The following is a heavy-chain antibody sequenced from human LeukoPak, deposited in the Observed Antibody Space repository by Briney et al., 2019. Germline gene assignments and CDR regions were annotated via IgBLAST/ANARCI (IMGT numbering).Heavy chain of an antibody. V-gene: IGHV1-2*02. CDR1: GDTLTELS. CDR2: INPNNGDT. D-gene: IGHD1-26*01. J-gene: IGHJ4*02. CDR3: ARVGPTQD. Sequence: ASVKVSCKVSGDTLTELSMHWVRQAPGQGLEWVGWINPNNGDTTYTEKFQGRITVTRDTSISTAYLELSRLRTNDTAVYYCARVGPTQDWGQGTLVTVSS.